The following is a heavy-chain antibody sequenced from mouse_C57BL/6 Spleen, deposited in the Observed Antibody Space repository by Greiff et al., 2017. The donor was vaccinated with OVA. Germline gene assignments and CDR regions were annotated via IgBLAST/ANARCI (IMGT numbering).Heavy chain of an antibody. Sequence: EVKLMESGGGLVQPGGSLSLSCAASGFTFTDYYMSWVRQPPGKALEWLGFIRNKANGYTTEYSASVKGRFTISRDNSQSILYLQMNALRAEDSATYYCARSLGYSNLGYFDYWGQGTTLTVSS. D-gene: IGHD2-5*01. J-gene: IGHJ2*01. CDR3: ARSLGYSNLGYFDY. CDR2: IRNKANGYTT. CDR1: GFTFTDYY. V-gene: IGHV7-3*01.